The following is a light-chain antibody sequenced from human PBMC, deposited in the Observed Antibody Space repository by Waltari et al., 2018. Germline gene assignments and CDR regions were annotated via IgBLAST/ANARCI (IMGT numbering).Light chain of an antibody. CDR2: KAS. CDR1: PSIRSW. Sequence: IQMTQSPSTLSASVGANVTIPCRARPSIRSWLAWFQQKPGNAPKVHIYKASKIENGVPSRFSGNASGTDCSLTISRLQPDDFATYYCQQYNSYPWTFGQGTKVKVK. J-gene: IGKJ1*01. CDR3: QQYNSYPWT. V-gene: IGKV1-5*03.